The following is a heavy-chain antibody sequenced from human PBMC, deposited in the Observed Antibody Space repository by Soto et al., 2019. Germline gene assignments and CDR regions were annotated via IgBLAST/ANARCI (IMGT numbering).Heavy chain of an antibody. V-gene: IGHV6-1*01. Sequence: SQTLSLTCAISGDSVSTNSATWDWIRQSPSRGLEWLGRTYYRSNWYTDYAVSVKSRITINPDTSKNQFSLQLNSVTPEDTAVYFCLRVKVSYGQNYYYYYGMDVWGQGTTVTVSS. CDR2: TYYRSNWYT. CDR3: LRVKVSYGQNYYYYYGMDV. J-gene: IGHJ6*02. CDR1: GDSVSTNSAT. D-gene: IGHD5-18*01.